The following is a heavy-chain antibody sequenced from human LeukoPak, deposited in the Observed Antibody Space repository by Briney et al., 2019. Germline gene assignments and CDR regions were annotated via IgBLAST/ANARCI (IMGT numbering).Heavy chain of an antibody. CDR1: RFTFSDYY. CDR3: ARDRYYYYETAGDAFDI. J-gene: IGHJ3*02. V-gene: IGHV3-11*01. D-gene: IGHD3-22*01. CDR2: ISSSGSTI. Sequence: GGSLRLSCAASRFTFSDYYMSWIRQAPGKGLEWVSYISSSGSTIYYADSVKGRFTISRDNAKNSLYLQMNSLRAEDTAVYYCARDRYYYYETAGDAFDIWGQGTMVTVSS.